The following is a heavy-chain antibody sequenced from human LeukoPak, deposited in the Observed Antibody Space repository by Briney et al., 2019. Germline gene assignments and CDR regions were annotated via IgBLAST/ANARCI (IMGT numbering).Heavy chain of an antibody. V-gene: IGHV3-23*01. CDR2: ISGSGGST. CDR1: GFTFSSYA. J-gene: IGHJ3*02. Sequence: PGGSLRLSCAASGFTFSSYAMSWVRQAPGKGLEWVSAISGSGGSTYYADSVKGRFTISRDNAKNSLYLQMNSLRAEDTAVYYCASPDCSGGSCYPEDDAFDIWGQGTMVTVSS. D-gene: IGHD2-15*01. CDR3: ASPDCSGGSCYPEDDAFDI.